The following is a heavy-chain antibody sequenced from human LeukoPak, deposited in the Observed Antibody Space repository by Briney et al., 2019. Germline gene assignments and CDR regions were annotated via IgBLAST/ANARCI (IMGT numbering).Heavy chain of an antibody. V-gene: IGHV1-2*02. J-gene: IGHJ3*02. D-gene: IGHD3-10*01. CDR1: GYTFTGYY. CDR3: ARYSDYYGSGNGLDDAFDI. Sequence: ASVKVSCTASGYTFTGYYMHWVRQAPGQGLEWMGWINPNSGGTNYAQKFQGRVTMTRDTSISTAYMELSRLRSDDTAVYYCARYSDYYGSGNGLDDAFDIWGQGTMVTVSS. CDR2: INPNSGGT.